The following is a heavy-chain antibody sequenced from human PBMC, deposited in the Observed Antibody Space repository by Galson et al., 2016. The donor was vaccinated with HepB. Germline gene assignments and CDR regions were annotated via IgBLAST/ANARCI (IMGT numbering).Heavy chain of an antibody. D-gene: IGHD2-21*02. CDR3: ARHAIGGHIVVVTAPFDS. CDR2: IYTGDSDT. CDR1: GYSFTSYW. Sequence: QSGAEVKKPGESLQISCQASGYSFTSYWIGWVRQMPGKGLEWMGIIYTGDSDTRYSPSFQGQVTISVDKSINTAYLQWSSLKASDTAIYYCARHAIGGHIVVVTAPFDSWGQGTLVTVSS. J-gene: IGHJ4*02. V-gene: IGHV5-51*01.